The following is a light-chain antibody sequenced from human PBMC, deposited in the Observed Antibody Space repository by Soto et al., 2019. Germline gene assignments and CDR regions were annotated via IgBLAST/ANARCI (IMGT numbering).Light chain of an antibody. V-gene: IGKV3-20*01. Sequence: EIVLTQSPGTLSLSPGERATLSCRASQSVSSSSYLAWYQQKPGQAPRPPIYGASSRATGIPDRFSGSGSGTDFTLTISRLEPEDFAVYYCHQYGSSPSYTFGQGTKLEIK. CDR1: QSVSSSSY. CDR3: HQYGSSPSYT. J-gene: IGKJ2*01. CDR2: GAS.